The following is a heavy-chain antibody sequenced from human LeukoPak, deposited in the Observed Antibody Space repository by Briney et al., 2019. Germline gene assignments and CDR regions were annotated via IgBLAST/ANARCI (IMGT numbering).Heavy chain of an antibody. D-gene: IGHD2-2*01. J-gene: IGHJ4*02. CDR2: IYTSGST. CDR1: GGSISGYY. V-gene: IGHV4-4*07. Sequence: SETLSLTCTVSGGSISGYYWSWIRQPAGKGLEWIGRIYTSGSTNYNPSLKSRVTMSVDTSKNQFSLKLSSVTAADTAVYYCARPRPYCSSTSCYFDYWGQGTLVTVSS. CDR3: ARPRPYCSSTSCYFDY.